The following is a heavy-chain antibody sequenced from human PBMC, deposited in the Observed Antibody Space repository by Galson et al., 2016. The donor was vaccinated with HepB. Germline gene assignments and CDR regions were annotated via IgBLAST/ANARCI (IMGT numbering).Heavy chain of an antibody. D-gene: IGHD3-10*01. CDR3: AKDRRLLWFGEFNYYMDV. J-gene: IGHJ6*03. CDR2: MSYAGSNE. CDR1: GFSFSNSG. V-gene: IGHV3-30*18. Sequence: SLRLSCAASGFSFSNSGMHWVRQAPGKGLEWVAVMSYAGSNENYADSVKGRFTMSRDNSKNTLYLQMNSLRAEDTAVYYCAKDRRLLWFGEFNYYMDVWGKGTTVTVSS.